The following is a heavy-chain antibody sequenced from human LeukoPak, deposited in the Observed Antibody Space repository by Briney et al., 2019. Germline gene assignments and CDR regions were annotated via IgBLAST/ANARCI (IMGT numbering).Heavy chain of an antibody. Sequence: SSETLSLTCTVSGGSISSSSYYWGWIRQPPGKGLEWIGEINHSGSANYNPSLKSRVTISLDTSKNQFSLRLSSVTAADTAVYYCARDHRASRRAYYYYGTDVWGQGTTVTVSS. CDR3: ARDHRASRRAYYYYGTDV. CDR1: GGSISSSSYY. V-gene: IGHV4-39*07. J-gene: IGHJ6*02. D-gene: IGHD6-6*01. CDR2: INHSGSA.